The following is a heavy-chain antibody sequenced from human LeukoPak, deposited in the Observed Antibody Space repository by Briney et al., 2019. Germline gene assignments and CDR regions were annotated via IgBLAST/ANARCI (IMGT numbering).Heavy chain of an antibody. CDR1: GGTFSSYA. V-gene: IGHV1-69*05. CDR2: IIPIIGTA. CDR3: ARGRYNWNDWGSDY. D-gene: IGHD1-20*01. J-gene: IGHJ4*02. Sequence: ASVKVSCKTSGGTFSSYAISWVRQAPGQGLEWMGGIIPIIGTANYAQKFQGRVTMTRNTSISTAYMELSSLRSEDTAVYYCARGRYNWNDWGSDYWGQGTLVTVSS.